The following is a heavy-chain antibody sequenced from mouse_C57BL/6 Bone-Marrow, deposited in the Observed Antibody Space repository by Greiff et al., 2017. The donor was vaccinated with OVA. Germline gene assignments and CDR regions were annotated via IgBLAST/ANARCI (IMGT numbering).Heavy chain of an antibody. D-gene: IGHD2-1*01. Sequence: QVQLKESGAELVRPGASVKLSCKASGYTFTDYYINWVKQRPGQGLEWIARIYPGSGNTYYNEKFKGKATLTAEKSSSTAYMQLSSLTSEDSAVEFCAGQSIYYGNLDYWGQGTTLTVSS. V-gene: IGHV1-76*01. CDR1: GYTFTDYY. CDR2: IYPGSGNT. CDR3: AGQSIYYGNLDY. J-gene: IGHJ2*01.